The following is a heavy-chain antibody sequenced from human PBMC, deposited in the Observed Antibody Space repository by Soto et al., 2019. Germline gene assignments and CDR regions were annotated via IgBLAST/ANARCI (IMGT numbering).Heavy chain of an antibody. V-gene: IGHV3-9*01. J-gene: IGHJ6*02. CDR1: GFTFSSYW. CDR2: ISWNSGSI. Sequence: GGSLRLSCAASGFTFSSYWMHWVRQAPGKGLEWVSGISWNSGSIGYADSVKGRFTISRDNAKNSLYLQMNSLRAEDTALYYCAKDMRSLLDGMDVWGQGTTVTVSS. CDR3: AKDMRSLLDGMDV.